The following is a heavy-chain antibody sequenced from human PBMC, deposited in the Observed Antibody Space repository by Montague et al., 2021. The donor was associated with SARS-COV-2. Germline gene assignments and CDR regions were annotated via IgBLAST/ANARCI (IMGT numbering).Heavy chain of an antibody. Sequence: SETLSLTCTVSGGSISSSSYYWGWIRQPPGKGLEWIGSIYYSGSTYYXXXLKSRVTISVDTSKNQFSLKLSSVTAADTAVYYCARQDDILTGYYYYGMDVLGQGTTVTVSS. CDR2: IYYSGST. CDR1: GGSISSSSYY. D-gene: IGHD3-9*01. CDR3: ARQDDILTGYYYYGMDV. J-gene: IGHJ6*02. V-gene: IGHV4-39*01.